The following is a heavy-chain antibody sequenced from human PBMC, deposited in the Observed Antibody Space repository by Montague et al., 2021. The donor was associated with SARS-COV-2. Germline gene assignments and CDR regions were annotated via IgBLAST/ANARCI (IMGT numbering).Heavy chain of an antibody. V-gene: IGHV4-30-4*08. D-gene: IGHD4-17*01. Sequence: TLSLTCAVYSGSLSGYYWSWIRQPPGKGLEWIGHIYYSGSTYYNPSVKSRVAMSVDMSKNQFSLKLSSVTPADTAVYYCARAFALTTKWFDYWGQGTLVTVSS. CDR3: ARAFALTTKWFDY. CDR2: IYYSGST. CDR1: SGSLSGYY. J-gene: IGHJ5*01.